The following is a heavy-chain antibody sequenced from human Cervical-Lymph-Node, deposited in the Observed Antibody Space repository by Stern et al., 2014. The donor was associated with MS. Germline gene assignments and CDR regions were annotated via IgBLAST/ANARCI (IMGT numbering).Heavy chain of an antibody. V-gene: IGHV1-3*01. Sequence: QVQLVQSGAEVKKPGASVKVSCKASGYTFTSYAMHWVRQAPGQRLEWMGWINAGNGDTKYSQKFQGRVTITRDTSASTAYMELSSLRAEDTAVYYCASAWWRSSGWYFDYWGQGTLVTVSS. J-gene: IGHJ4*02. CDR3: ASAWWRSSGWYFDY. CDR1: GYTFTSYA. D-gene: IGHD6-19*01. CDR2: INAGNGDT.